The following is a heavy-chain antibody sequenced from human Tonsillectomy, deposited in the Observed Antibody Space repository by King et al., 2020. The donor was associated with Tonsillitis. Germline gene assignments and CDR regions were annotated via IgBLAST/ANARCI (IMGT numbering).Heavy chain of an antibody. Sequence: VQLVESGGGLVQPGGSLRLSCAASGFTFRSYEMNWVRQAPGKGLEWVSYISSSGSTISYADSVKGRFTISRDNAKNSLYLQMNSLRAEDTAVYYCPGDKDYYSYMDVWGKGTTVTVSS. CDR3: PGDKDYYSYMDV. V-gene: IGHV3-48*03. J-gene: IGHJ6*03. CDR2: ISSSGSTI. CDR1: GFTFRSYE.